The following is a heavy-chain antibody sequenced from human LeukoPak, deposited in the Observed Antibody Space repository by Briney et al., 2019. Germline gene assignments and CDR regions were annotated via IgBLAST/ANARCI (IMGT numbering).Heavy chain of an antibody. V-gene: IGHV3-30*04. D-gene: IGHD3-10*01. J-gene: IGHJ4*02. CDR2: ISYDATNK. CDR3: ARDGDIEVSGSFHLDY. CDR1: GFTFGTYT. Sequence: GGSLRLSCAASGFTFGTYTMHWVRQAPGKGLECVALISYDATNKYYADSVKGRFTISRDNSKKTLSLQMNSLRADDTAVYYCARDGDIEVSGSFHLDYWGQGTLVTVSS.